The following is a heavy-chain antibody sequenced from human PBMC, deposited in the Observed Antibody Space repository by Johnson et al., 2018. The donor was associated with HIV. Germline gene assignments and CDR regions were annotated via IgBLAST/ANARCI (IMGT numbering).Heavy chain of an antibody. V-gene: IGHV3-15*01. CDR3: AKDLSSSLGPGAFDI. Sequence: VQLVESGGGVVKPGGSLRLSCAVSGFTFSDAWMSWVRQAPGKGLEWVGRIKRKSDGETTDYAAPVKGRFTITRDHSKNTLYLQMNSLRAEDTAVYYCAKDLSSSLGPGAFDIWGQGTMVTVSS. CDR2: IKRKSDGETT. D-gene: IGHD6-13*01. J-gene: IGHJ3*02. CDR1: GFTFSDAW.